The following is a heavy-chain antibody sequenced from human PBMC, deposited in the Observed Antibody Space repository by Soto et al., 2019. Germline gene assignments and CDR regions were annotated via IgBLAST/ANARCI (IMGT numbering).Heavy chain of an antibody. CDR3: ARDKGVWFGEFNAFDI. D-gene: IGHD3-10*01. CDR2: ISSSSSSI. CDR1: GLTFSSNS. V-gene: IGHV3-21*01. Sequence: GGSLRLSCAASGLTFSSNSMNWVRQAPGKGREWVSSISSSSSSIYYADSVKGRFTISRDNAKNSLYLQMNSLRAEDTAVYYCARDKGVWFGEFNAFDIWGQGTMVTVSS. J-gene: IGHJ3*02.